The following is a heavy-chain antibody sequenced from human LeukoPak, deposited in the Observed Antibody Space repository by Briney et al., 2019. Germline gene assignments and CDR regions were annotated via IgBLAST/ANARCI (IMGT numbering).Heavy chain of an antibody. Sequence: GGSLRLSCAASGFTFSSYWMTWFRQAPGKGLEWVANIKQDGSEMYYVDSVKGRFTISRDNAKNSLYLQMNSLRVEDTAVYYCARTPVGAITPWGQGSLLTVSS. D-gene: IGHD1-26*01. CDR1: GFTFSSYW. V-gene: IGHV3-7*01. CDR3: ARTPVGAITP. J-gene: IGHJ5*02. CDR2: IKQDGSEM.